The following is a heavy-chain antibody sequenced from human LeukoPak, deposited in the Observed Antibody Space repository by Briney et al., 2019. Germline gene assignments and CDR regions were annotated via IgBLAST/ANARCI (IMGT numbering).Heavy chain of an antibody. J-gene: IGHJ4*02. D-gene: IGHD2-15*01. V-gene: IGHV3-74*01. CDR2: IKSDGRST. CDR3: ARTFAAAHIDY. CDR1: GFTFSGYW. Sequence: GGSLRLSCAASGFTFSGYWMHWVRQAPGRGLVWVSRIKSDGRSTTYADSVKGRFTISRDNAKNTLYLEMNSLRAEDTAVYYCARTFAAAHIDYWGQGTLVTVSS.